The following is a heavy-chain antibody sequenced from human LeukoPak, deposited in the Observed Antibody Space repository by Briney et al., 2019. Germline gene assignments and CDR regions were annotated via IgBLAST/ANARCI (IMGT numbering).Heavy chain of an antibody. CDR1: GGSISSYY. CDR3: ASILRFLEEGLDY. V-gene: IGHV4-59*01. CDR2: IYYSGSI. Sequence: SETLSLTCTVSGGSISSYYWSWIRQPPGKGLEWIGYIYYSGSINYNPSLKSRVTISVDTSKNQFSLKLRSVTAADTAVYYCASILRFLEEGLDYWGQGTLVTVSS. J-gene: IGHJ4*02. D-gene: IGHD3-3*01.